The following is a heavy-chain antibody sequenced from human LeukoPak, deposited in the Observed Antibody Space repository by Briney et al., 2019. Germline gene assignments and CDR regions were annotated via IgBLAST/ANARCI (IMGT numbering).Heavy chain of an antibody. D-gene: IGHD3-22*01. CDR3: ARGGVVVITWAFDI. CDR1: GYTFTGYY. J-gene: IGHJ3*02. CDR2: INPNSGGT. Sequence: RASVKVSCKASGYTFTGYYMHWVRQAPGQGLEWMGWINPNSGGTNYTQKFQGRVTMTRDTSISTAHMELSRLRSDDTAVYYCARGGVVVITWAFDIWGQGTMVTVSS. V-gene: IGHV1-2*02.